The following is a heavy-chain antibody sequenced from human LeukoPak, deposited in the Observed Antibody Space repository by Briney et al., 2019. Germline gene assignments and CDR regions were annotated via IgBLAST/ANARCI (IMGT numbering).Heavy chain of an antibody. Sequence: PGGSLRLSCAASGFTFGTFWMSWVRQAPGKGLEWVANIKEDGSSKNYVDSVKGRFTISRDNARNSLYLQMNSLRAEDMAVYYCACEILGAATALDLWGQGTLVTVSS. V-gene: IGHV3-7*02. CDR3: ACEILGAATALDL. J-gene: IGHJ5*02. D-gene: IGHD1-26*01. CDR2: IKEDGSSK. CDR1: GFTFGTFW.